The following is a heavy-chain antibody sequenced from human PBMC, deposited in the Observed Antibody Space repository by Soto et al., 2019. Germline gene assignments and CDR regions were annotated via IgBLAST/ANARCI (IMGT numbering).Heavy chain of an antibody. CDR1: GYTFTTYY. V-gene: IGHV1-46*01. Sequence: QVHLVQSGAEVEKPGASVNVSCKASGYTFTTYYMHWVRQAPGQGLEWMGIINPSGGRTSYAQNFQGRVTMTRDTSTNTVYMQLRSLRSEDTAVYYCSSGIAARPDYWGQGTLVTVSS. CDR3: SSGIAARPDY. CDR2: INPSGGRT. D-gene: IGHD6-6*01. J-gene: IGHJ4*02.